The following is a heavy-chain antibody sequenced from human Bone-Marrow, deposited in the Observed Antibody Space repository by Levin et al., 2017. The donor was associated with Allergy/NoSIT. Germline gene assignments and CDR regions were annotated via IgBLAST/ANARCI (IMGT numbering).Heavy chain of an antibody. CDR2: IYSDGTI. V-gene: IGHV3-53*01. CDR1: GFTVSNNY. D-gene: IGHD3-16*01. Sequence: GGSLRLSCAVSGFTVSNNYMSWVRQAPGKGLEWVSLIYSDGTIDYADSVKGRFTIFRDNSKNTLSLQLNSLTADDTAVDYGAGGPRRDYWGQGTLVTVSS. CDR3: AGGPRRDY. J-gene: IGHJ4*02.